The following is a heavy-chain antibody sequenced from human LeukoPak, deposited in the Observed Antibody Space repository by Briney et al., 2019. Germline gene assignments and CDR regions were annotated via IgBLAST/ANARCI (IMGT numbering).Heavy chain of an antibody. Sequence: SETLSLTCAVYGVSFSGYYWSWIRQPPGKGLEWIWGINHSGSTNYNPSLKSRVTISVDTSQTQFSLKLSSVTAADTAVYYCARGRCSSPSCYIGWGYYYYMDVWGKGTTVTVSS. D-gene: IGHD2-2*02. CDR1: GVSFSGYY. J-gene: IGHJ6*03. V-gene: IGHV4-34*01. CDR2: INHSGST. CDR3: ARGRCSSPSCYIGWGYYYYMDV.